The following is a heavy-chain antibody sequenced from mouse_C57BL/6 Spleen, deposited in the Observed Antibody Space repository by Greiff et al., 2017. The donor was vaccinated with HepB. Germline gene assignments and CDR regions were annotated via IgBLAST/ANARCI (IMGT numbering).Heavy chain of an antibody. CDR1: GFSFNTYA. J-gene: IGHJ3*01. CDR2: IRSKSNNYAT. Sequence: EVKLMESGGGLVQPKGSLKLSCAASGFSFNTYAMNWVRQAPGKGLEWVARIRSKSNNYATYYADSVKDRFTISRDDSESMLYLQMNNLKTEDTAMYYCVRHEGNYEDWFAYWGQGTLVTVSA. CDR3: VRHEGNYEDWFAY. D-gene: IGHD2-1*01. V-gene: IGHV10-1*01.